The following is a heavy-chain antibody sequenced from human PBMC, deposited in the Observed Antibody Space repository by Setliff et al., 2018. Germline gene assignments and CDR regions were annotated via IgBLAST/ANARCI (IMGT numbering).Heavy chain of an antibody. CDR1: DGSISSDDYY. J-gene: IGHJ3*02. V-gene: IGHV4-39*01. Sequence: SETLSLTCSVSDGSISSDDYYWAWIRQPPGKGLEWIGSMYYGGSTSYHSPFRSRVTISVDTSKRQFSLRLPSVTAADTAVYFCARHGGPAGDAFDIWGQGTTVTVSS. D-gene: IGHD3-16*01. CDR2: MYYGGST. CDR3: ARHGGPAGDAFDI.